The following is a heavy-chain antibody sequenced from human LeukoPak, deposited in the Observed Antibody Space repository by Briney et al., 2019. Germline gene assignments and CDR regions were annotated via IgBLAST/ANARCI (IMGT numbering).Heavy chain of an antibody. D-gene: IGHD3-10*01. CDR1: GGSFSGYY. CDR3: GRGGGPVLLWFGLDY. V-gene: IGHV4-34*01. J-gene: IGHJ4*02. Sequence: KSSETLSLTCAVYGGSFSGYYWSWIRQPPGKGLEWIGEINHSGSTNYNPSLKSRVTISVDTSKNQFSLKLSSVTAADTAVYYCGRGGGPVLLWFGLDYWGQGTLVTVSS. CDR2: INHSGST.